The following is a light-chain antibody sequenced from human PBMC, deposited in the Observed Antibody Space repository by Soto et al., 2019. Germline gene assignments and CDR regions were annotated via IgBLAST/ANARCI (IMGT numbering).Light chain of an antibody. CDR3: CSYAGSRTSYV. V-gene: IGLV2-23*02. Sequence: QSARTQPASVSGSPGQSITISCTGTSSDVGSYNLVSWYQQHPGKAPKLMIYEVTKRPSGVSNRFSGSKSGNTASLTISGLQAEDEADYYCCSYAGSRTSYVFGTGTKVTVL. CDR1: SSDVGSYNL. J-gene: IGLJ1*01. CDR2: EVT.